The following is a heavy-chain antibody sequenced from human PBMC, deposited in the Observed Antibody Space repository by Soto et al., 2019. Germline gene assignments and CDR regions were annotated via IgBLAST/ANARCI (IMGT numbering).Heavy chain of an antibody. CDR2: IYWNGDK. CDR3: AHRPSGWFLFDY. Sequence: QITLKESGPTLVKPTQTLTLTSTFSRFSLSTSGVGVGWIRQSPGKALQGLALIYWNGDKLYNPSLKTRLTITKDTSKNQVVLTLTDMDPVDTATYYCAHRPSGWFLFDYWGQGTLVTVSS. D-gene: IGHD6-19*01. CDR1: RFSLSTSGVG. V-gene: IGHV2-5*01. J-gene: IGHJ4*02.